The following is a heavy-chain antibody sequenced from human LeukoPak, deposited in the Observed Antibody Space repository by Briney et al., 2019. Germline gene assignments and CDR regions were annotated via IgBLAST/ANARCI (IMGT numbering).Heavy chain of an antibody. CDR2: IKQDGSEK. CDR1: GFTFSSYW. Sequence: PGGSLRLSCAASGFTFSSYWMSWVRQAPGKGLEWVANIKQDGSEKYYVDSVKGRFTISRDNAKNSLYLQMNSLRAEDTAVYYCARGASNYDILTGLCDYWGQGTLVTVSS. J-gene: IGHJ4*02. CDR3: ARGASNYDILTGLCDY. V-gene: IGHV3-7*01. D-gene: IGHD3-9*01.